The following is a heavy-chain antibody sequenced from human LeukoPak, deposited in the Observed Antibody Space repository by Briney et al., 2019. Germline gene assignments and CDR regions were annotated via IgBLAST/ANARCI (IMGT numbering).Heavy chain of an antibody. CDR2: IHYTGST. V-gene: IGHV4-59*01. D-gene: IGHD7-27*01. CDR1: GGSISSYY. Sequence: ASETLSLTCTVSGGSISSYYWSWIRQPPGKGLEWIGHIHYTGSTNYNPSLKSRVTISVDTSKNQFSLKLSSVTAADTAVYYCARVLNWDWYFDLWGRGTLVTVSS. J-gene: IGHJ2*01. CDR3: ARVLNWDWYFDL.